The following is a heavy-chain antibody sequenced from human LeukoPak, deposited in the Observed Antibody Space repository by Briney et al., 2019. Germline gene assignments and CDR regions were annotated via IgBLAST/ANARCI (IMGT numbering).Heavy chain of an antibody. D-gene: IGHD6-13*01. Sequence: GGSLRLSCAASGLTVSSNYMTWVRQAPGKGLEWVSVLYSGGSTYYADSVKGRFTTSRDNSKNTLYLQMNSLRAEDTAVYYCARAPRMVHFDYWGQGTLVTVSS. V-gene: IGHV3-53*01. J-gene: IGHJ4*02. CDR2: LYSGGST. CDR3: ARAPRMVHFDY. CDR1: GLTVSSNY.